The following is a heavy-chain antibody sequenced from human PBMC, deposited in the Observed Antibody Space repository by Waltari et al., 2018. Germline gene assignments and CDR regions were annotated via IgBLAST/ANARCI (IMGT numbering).Heavy chain of an antibody. D-gene: IGHD2-8*02. CDR2: IYYSVRP. V-gene: IGHV4-39*07. CDR3: ARDALGCTGGVCSDPHDY. Sequence: QLQLQESGPGLVKPSETLSLTCTVSGGSISSSSYYWGWIRQPPGKGLEWIGSIYYSVRPYYTPSLKSRVTISVDTSKNQFSLKLRSVTAADTAVYYCARDALGCTGGVCSDPHDYWGQGTLVTVSS. J-gene: IGHJ4*02. CDR1: GGSISSSSYY.